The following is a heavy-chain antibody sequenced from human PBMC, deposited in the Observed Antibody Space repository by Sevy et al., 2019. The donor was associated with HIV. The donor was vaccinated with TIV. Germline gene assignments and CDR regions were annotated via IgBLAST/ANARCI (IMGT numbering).Heavy chain of an antibody. V-gene: IGHV3-30-3*01. CDR1: GLTFSSHT. D-gene: IGHD4-17*01. J-gene: IGHJ4*02. Sequence: GGSLRLSCAASGLTFSSHTMHWVRQAPGKGLEWVAVISYDGSKKYYGDSVNGRFTISRDNSKNTLYLQMNSLRADETAVYYCARADYGDYSGVFDYWGQGTLVTVSS. CDR2: ISYDGSKK. CDR3: ARADYGDYSGVFDY.